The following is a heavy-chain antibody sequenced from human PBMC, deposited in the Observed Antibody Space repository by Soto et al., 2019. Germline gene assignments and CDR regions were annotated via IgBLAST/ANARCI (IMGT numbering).Heavy chain of an antibody. J-gene: IGHJ4*02. D-gene: IGHD5-12*01. CDR3: ARDGTVLVATIHIFDY. Sequence: SQPLSLTCVISGDSVSSNSAAWNWIRQSPSRGLEWLGRTYYRSKWYNDYAVSVKGRFTISRDNAKNSLFLQMNSLRAEDTAVYYCARDGTVLVATIHIFDYWGQGTPVTVSS. V-gene: IGHV6-1*01. CDR1: GDSVSSNSAA. CDR2: TYYRSKWYN.